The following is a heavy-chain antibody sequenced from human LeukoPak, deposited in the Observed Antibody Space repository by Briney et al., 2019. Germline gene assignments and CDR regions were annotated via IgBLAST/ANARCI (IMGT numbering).Heavy chain of an antibody. CDR3: AIMHPYYDGSGYWVQ. CDR1: GFTFSSYS. J-gene: IGHJ4*02. Sequence: AGGSLRLSCAASGFTFSSYSMNWVRQAPGKGLEWVSYISSSSSTIYYADSVKGRFTISRDNPRNTLYMQMNSLRAEDTALYYCAIMHPYYDGSGYWVQWGQGTLVTVSS. V-gene: IGHV3-48*01. D-gene: IGHD3-22*01. CDR2: ISSSSSTI.